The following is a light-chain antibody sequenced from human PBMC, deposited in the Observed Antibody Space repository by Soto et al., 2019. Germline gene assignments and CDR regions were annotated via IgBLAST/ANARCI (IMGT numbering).Light chain of an antibody. V-gene: IGLV1-47*01. Sequence: QAVVTQPPSASGTPGQRVTISCSGSISNIASAYVYWYQQLPGTAPQLLIYNNDRRPSGVPDRFSGSKSGTSASLAISGLRSDDEADYYCAAWDDSLNSRVFGGGTKVTVL. J-gene: IGLJ3*02. CDR1: ISNIASAY. CDR3: AAWDDSLNSRV. CDR2: NND.